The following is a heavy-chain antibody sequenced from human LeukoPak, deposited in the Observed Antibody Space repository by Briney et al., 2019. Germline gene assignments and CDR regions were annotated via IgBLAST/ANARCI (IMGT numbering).Heavy chain of an antibody. CDR1: SGSISTSNYY. CDR2: IFYSGST. CDR3: ARDSGTTGEVKFDP. Sequence: PSETLSLTCTVSSGSISTSNYYWGWVRQPPGKALEWIGNIFYSGSTYYSPSLKSRVTISLDTSRNQFSLTLSSVTAADTAVYYCARDSGTTGEVKFDPWGQGTLVTVSS. V-gene: IGHV4-39*07. D-gene: IGHD3-10*01. J-gene: IGHJ5*02.